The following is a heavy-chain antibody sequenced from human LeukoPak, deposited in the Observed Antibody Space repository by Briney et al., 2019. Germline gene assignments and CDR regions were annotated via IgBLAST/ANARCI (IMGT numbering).Heavy chain of an antibody. Sequence: SGTLSLTCAVSGGSISSSNWWSWVRQPPGKGLEWIGEIYHSGSTNYNPSLKSRVTISVDTSKNQFSLKLNSVTAADTAVYYCATYYYDTSGYLRGFDSWGQGTLVTVSS. J-gene: IGHJ4*02. D-gene: IGHD3-22*01. CDR1: GGSISSSNW. CDR3: ATYYYDTSGYLRGFDS. CDR2: IYHSGST. V-gene: IGHV4-4*02.